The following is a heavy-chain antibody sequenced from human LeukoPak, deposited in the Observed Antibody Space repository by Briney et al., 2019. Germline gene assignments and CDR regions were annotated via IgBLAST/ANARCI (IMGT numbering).Heavy chain of an antibody. CDR3: AKDRGFSYAFDI. CDR1: GFTFSSYS. D-gene: IGHD3-3*01. CDR2: ISSSSSYI. Sequence: TGGSLRLSCAASGFTFSSYSMNWVRQAPGKGLEWVSSISSSSSYIYYADSVKGRFTISRDNSKNTLYVQMNSLRAEDTAAYYCAKDRGFSYAFDIWGQGTMVSVSS. V-gene: IGHV3-21*04. J-gene: IGHJ3*02.